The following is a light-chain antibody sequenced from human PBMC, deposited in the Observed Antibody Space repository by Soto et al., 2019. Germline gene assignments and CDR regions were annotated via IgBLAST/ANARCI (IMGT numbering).Light chain of an antibody. V-gene: IGKV3-20*01. CDR2: GTS. J-gene: IGKJ2*01. CDR3: HQYDNTPQT. Sequence: EILLTQSPGTLSLSPGERATLXXRASQSVSNNYLAWYQQKPGQAPRVXIYGTSARATGIPDRFSGSGSGTDFSLTISRLEPEDFAVYYCHQYDNTPQTFGQGTKVDIK. CDR1: QSVSNNY.